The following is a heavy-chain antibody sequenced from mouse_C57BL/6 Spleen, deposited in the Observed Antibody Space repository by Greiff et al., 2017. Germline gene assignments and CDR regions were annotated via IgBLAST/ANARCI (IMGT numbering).Heavy chain of an antibody. CDR3: ARRHGFSMDY. Sequence: QVQLQQPGAELVKPGASVKLSCKASGYTFTSYWMQWVKQRPGQGLEWIGEIDPSDSYTNYNQKFKGKATLTVDTSSSTAYMQLSSLTSEDSAVYYCARRHGFSMDYWVQGTSVTVSS. CDR1: GYTFTSYW. D-gene: IGHD2-2*01. J-gene: IGHJ4*01. CDR2: IDPSDSYT. V-gene: IGHV1-50*01.